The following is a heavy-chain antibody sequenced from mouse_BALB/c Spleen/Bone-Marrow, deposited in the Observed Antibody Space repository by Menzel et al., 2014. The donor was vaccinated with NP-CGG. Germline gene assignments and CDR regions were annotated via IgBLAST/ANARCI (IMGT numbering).Heavy chain of an antibody. D-gene: IGHD1-1*01. J-gene: IGHJ4*01. V-gene: IGHV1S81*02. Sequence: QAQLQQSGAELVKPGASVKLSCKASGYTFTSYWMHWVKQRPGQGLEWIGEINPSNGRTNYNEKFKSKATLTVDKSSSTAYMQLSSLTSEDSAVYYCARSSYDYGSSYVNAMDYWGQGTSVTVSS. CDR2: INPSNGRT. CDR3: ARSSYDYGSSYVNAMDY. CDR1: GYTFTSYW.